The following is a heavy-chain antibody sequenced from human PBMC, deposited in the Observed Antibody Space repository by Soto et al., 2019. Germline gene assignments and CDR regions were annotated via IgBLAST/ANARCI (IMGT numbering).Heavy chain of an antibody. Sequence: PSETLSITCAVSGGSISSGGYSWSWIRQPPGKGLEWIGYIYHSGSTYYNPSLKSRVTISVDRSKNQFSLKLSSVTAADTAVYYCAREARCSGGSCRHAFDIWGQGTMVTVSS. J-gene: IGHJ3*02. CDR3: AREARCSGGSCRHAFDI. D-gene: IGHD2-15*01. CDR1: GGSISSGGYS. V-gene: IGHV4-30-2*01. CDR2: IYHSGST.